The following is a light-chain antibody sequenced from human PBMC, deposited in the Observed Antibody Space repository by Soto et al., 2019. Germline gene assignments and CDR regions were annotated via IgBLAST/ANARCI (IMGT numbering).Light chain of an antibody. CDR3: QQYGSSPRT. J-gene: IGKJ1*01. V-gene: IGKV3-20*01. CDR1: QSVSSSY. Sequence: EIVLTQSPGTLSLSPGERATLSSRASQSVSSSYLAWYQQKPGQAPRLLIYGASSRATGIPDRFSGSGSGTDFTLTISRLGPEDFAVYYCQQYGSSPRTFGQGTKVDIK. CDR2: GAS.